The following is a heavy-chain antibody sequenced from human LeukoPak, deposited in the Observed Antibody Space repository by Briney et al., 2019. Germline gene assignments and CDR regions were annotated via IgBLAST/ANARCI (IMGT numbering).Heavy chain of an antibody. CDR2: INHSGGT. CDR1: GGSFSVYY. Sequence: PSETLSLTCAVSGGSFSVYYWTWIRQPLGKGLEWIGKINHSGGTNYNPSLKSRVTISVFTSQNQFSLKLNSMTAADTAVYYCARGGRYNIWAFDIWGQGTMVTVSS. CDR3: ARGGRYNIWAFDI. V-gene: IGHV4-34*01. J-gene: IGHJ3*02. D-gene: IGHD5-24*01.